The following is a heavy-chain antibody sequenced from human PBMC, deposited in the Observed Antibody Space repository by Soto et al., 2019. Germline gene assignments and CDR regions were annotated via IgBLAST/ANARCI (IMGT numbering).Heavy chain of an antibody. CDR2: IYNSGIT. D-gene: IGHD3-3*01. CDR3: ARGVTVFGLVSRFWFDP. V-gene: IGHV4-30-4*01. Sequence: SETLSLTCTVSGGSIGSGDYSWSWVRQSPGKGLEWIGHIYNSGITYYNPSLKSRVVISIDTSRNQLSLRLNSLTAADRAVYFCARGVTVFGLVSRFWFDPWGQGTVVTVSS. CDR1: GGSIGSGDYS. J-gene: IGHJ5*02.